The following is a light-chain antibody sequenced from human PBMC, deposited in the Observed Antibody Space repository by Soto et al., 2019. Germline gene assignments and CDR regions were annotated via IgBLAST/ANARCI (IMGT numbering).Light chain of an antibody. V-gene: IGKV1-39*01. Sequence: DIQMTQSPSSLPASVGDRVSISCRASQSIGSSLNWYQQKPGKAPKLLIYAASTLQSGVPSRFSGGGSGTDFTLTISSLQPDDFATYYCQQGSRILWTFGQGTKVEIK. CDR3: QQGSRILWT. CDR1: QSIGSS. CDR2: AAS. J-gene: IGKJ1*01.